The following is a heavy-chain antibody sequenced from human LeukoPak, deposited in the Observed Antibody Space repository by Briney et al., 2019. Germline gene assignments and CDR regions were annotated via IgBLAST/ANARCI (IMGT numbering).Heavy chain of an antibody. J-gene: IGHJ4*02. V-gene: IGHV3-48*04. CDR3: VRMNYVSSGWGAPFDH. D-gene: IGHD1-7*01. CDR2: IRSSGSTI. CDR1: GFTFSAYT. Sequence: GGSLRLSCVASGFTFSAYTMSWVRRAPGKGLEWLSYIRSSGSTIYYADSVKGRFTISRDNAKNSLYLQMNSLRAEDTALYYCVRMNYVSSGWGAPFDHWGQGTLVTVSS.